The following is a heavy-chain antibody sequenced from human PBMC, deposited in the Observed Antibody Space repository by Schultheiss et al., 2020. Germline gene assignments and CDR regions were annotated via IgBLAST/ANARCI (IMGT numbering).Heavy chain of an antibody. CDR2: IRSKAYGGTA. J-gene: IGHJ4*02. D-gene: IGHD1-26*01. CDR1: GFIFGEHA. CDR3: ARTMGATTNDIDY. V-gene: IGHV3-49*03. Sequence: GESLKISCTGSGFIFGEHALSWFRQAPGKGLEWVGFIRSKAYGGTAEYAASVKGRVTISRDDSSSIAYLQMNSLRIEDTAVYYCARTMGATTNDIDYWGQGTLVTVSS.